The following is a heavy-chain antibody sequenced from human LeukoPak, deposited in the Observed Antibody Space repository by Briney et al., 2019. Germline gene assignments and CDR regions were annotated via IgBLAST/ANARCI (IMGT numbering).Heavy chain of an antibody. CDR1: GYTLTSYY. J-gene: IGHJ4*02. V-gene: IGHV1-46*01. Sequence: DSVKVSCKASGYTLTSYYMHWVRQAPGQGLEWMGIINPSGGSTSYAQKFQGRVTMTRDTSTSTVYMELSSLRSEDTAVYYCARATAVAAPFDYWGQGTLVTVSS. CDR3: ARATAVAAPFDY. CDR2: INPSGGST. D-gene: IGHD6-19*01.